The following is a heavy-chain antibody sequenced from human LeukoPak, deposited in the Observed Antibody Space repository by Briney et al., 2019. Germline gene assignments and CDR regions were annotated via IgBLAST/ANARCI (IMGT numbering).Heavy chain of an antibody. CDR1: GVSISDYH. V-gene: IGHV4-59*01. D-gene: IGHD1-26*01. CDR2: FSYSGST. CDR3: ARMYSGTSYYFDF. Sequence: SETLSLTCSVSGVSISDYHWIWIRQPPAKGLEWMGYFSYSGSTRYNPSLKSRVTMSVDTSKNQFSLRLISVAAADTAVYYCARMYSGTSYYFDFWGQGTLVTVTS. J-gene: IGHJ4*02.